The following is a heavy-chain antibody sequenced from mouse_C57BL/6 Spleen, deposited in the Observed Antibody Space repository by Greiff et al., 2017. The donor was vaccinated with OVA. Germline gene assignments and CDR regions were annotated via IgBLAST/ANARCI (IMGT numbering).Heavy chain of an antibody. CDR1: GYTFTSYW. D-gene: IGHD2-4*01. V-gene: IGHV1-55*01. J-gene: IGHJ4*01. CDR2: IYPGSGST. CDR3: ARLIYDYDGYYAMDY. Sequence: QVHVKQPGAELVKPGASVKMSCKASGYTFTSYWITWVKQRPGQGLEWIGDIYPGSGSTNYNEKFKSKATLTVDTSSSTAYMQLSSLTSEDSAVYYCARLIYDYDGYYAMDYWGQGTSVTVSS.